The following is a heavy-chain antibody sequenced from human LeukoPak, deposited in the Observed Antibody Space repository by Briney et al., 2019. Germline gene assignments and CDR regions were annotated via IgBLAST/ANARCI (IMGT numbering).Heavy chain of an antibody. V-gene: IGHV3-23*01. CDR2: ISDTGSYS. CDR3: AKDVAGATYYFDY. D-gene: IGHD1-26*01. Sequence: PGGSLRLSCAASGFTFTNYAMTWVRQAPGKGLDWVSFISDTGSYSYYADSVKGRFTISRDNSKNTLYLQMNSLRAEDTAVYYCAKDVAGATYYFDYWGQGTLVTVSS. CDR1: GFTFTNYA. J-gene: IGHJ4*02.